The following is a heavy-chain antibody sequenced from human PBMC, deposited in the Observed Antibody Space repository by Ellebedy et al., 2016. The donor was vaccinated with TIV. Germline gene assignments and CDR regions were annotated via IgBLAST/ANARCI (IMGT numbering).Heavy chain of an antibody. CDR1: GFTFSDYY. J-gene: IGHJ6*02. CDR2: IISSSSYI. CDR3: AKDHYHYYDSSGYYRRDYYGMDV. V-gene: IGHV3-11*06. D-gene: IGHD3-22*01. Sequence: GESLKISCAASGFTFSDYYMSWIRQAPGKGLEWVSYIISSSSYIYYADSVKGRFTISRDNAKNSLYLQMNSLRAEDTAVYYCAKDHYHYYDSSGYYRRDYYGMDVWGQGTTVTVSS.